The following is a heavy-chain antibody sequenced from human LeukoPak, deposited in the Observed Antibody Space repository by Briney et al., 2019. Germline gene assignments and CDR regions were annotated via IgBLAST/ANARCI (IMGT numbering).Heavy chain of an antibody. CDR1: GGSISSYY. V-gene: IGHV4-59*01. CDR2: IYYSGST. Sequence: SETLSLTCTVSGGSISSYYWSWIRQPPGKGLEWIGYIYYSGSTNYNPSLKSRVTISVDTSKNQFSLKLSSVTAADTAVYYCAGEQQLVFDYYYYMNVWGKGTTVTVSS. J-gene: IGHJ6*03. D-gene: IGHD6-13*01. CDR3: AGEQQLVFDYYYYMNV.